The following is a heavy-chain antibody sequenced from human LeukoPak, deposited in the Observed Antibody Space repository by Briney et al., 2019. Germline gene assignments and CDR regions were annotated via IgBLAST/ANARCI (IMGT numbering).Heavy chain of an antibody. D-gene: IGHD1-1*01. Sequence: GGSLRLSCAASGFTFSDYSMSWIRQAPGKGLEWVSYIRSSGNTIYYADSVKGRFTISRDDSKNTVYLQMNSLRAEDTAVYYCARWTNFHAFDIWGQGTLVTVSS. CDR1: GFTFSDYS. CDR2: IRSSGNTI. J-gene: IGHJ3*02. CDR3: ARWTNFHAFDI. V-gene: IGHV3-11*01.